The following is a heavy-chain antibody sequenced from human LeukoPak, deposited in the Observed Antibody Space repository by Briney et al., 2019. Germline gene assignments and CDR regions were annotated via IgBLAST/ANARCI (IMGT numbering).Heavy chain of an antibody. V-gene: IGHV4-59*01. CDR3: AREVAEDYYYYGMDV. Sequence: SETLSLTCTVSGGSISSYYWSWIRQPPGKGLEWMGYIYYSGSTNYNPSLKSRVTISVDTSKNQFSLKLSSVTAADTAVYYCAREVAEDYYYYGMDVWGKGTTVTVSS. D-gene: IGHD6-19*01. CDR1: GGSISSYY. J-gene: IGHJ6*04. CDR2: IYYSGST.